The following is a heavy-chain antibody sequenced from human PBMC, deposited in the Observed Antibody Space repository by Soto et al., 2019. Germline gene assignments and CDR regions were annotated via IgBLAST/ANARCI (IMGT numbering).Heavy chain of an antibody. V-gene: IGHV4-31*11. D-gene: IGHD2-15*01. CDR2: NYYNGAT. Sequence: QVQLQESGPGLVEPSQTLSLTCAGSGGSVTSGAFYWTFISQHPAKGLQWVGYNYYNGATYYNPSLTGRISISAGTSKNEFSLRLTFVTAADTADYYCARAPDGLVAFDVWCQGTLVIVS. CDR3: ARAPDGLVAFDV. CDR1: GGSVTSGAFY. J-gene: IGHJ4*02.